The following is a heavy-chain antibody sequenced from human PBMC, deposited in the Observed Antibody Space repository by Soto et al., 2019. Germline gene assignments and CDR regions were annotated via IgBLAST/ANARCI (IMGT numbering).Heavy chain of an antibody. J-gene: IGHJ4*02. V-gene: IGHV3-23*01. CDR2: IGGGGDYT. D-gene: IGHD6-19*01. CDR1: GFTFRNYA. CDR3: AKVSSGSWEEYFDY. Sequence: EVQLLESGGGLVQPGGSLRLACAASGFTFRNYAMTWVRQAPGRGLEWVSGIGGGGDYTYYADSVKGRFTISRDNSKNTLYLQMNSLRAEDTAVYYCAKVSSGSWEEYFDYWGQGTLVTVSS.